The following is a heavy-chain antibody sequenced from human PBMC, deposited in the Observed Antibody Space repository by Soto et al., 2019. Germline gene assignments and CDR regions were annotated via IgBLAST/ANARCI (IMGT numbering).Heavy chain of an antibody. V-gene: IGHV4-61*01. J-gene: IGHJ6*02. Sequence: QVQLQESGPGLVKPSETLSLTCTVSGGSVNSGSYYWSWIRQSPGKGLEWIGYIFYTGSTNYNPSLKSRVTFSVDTSKNQFSLKLSSVTAADTAVYYCAKVAAAGYKFYYYYYGMDVWGQGTTVTVSS. D-gene: IGHD6-13*01. CDR2: IFYTGST. CDR1: GGSVNSGSYY. CDR3: AKVAAAGYKFYYYYYGMDV.